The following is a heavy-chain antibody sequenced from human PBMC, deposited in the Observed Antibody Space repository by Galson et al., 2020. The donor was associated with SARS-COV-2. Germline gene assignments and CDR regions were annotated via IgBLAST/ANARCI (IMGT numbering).Heavy chain of an antibody. D-gene: IGHD6-13*01. CDR1: GGSISSSSYY. V-gene: IGHV4-39*02. Sequence: SQTLSLTCTVSGGSISSSSYYWGWIRQPPGKGLEWIGSIYYSGSTYYNPSLKSRVTISVDTSKNQFSLKLSSVTAADTAVYYCARDPYSSSWYAFDGMDVWGQGTTVTVSS. CDR2: IYYSGST. J-gene: IGHJ6*02. CDR3: ARDPYSSSWYAFDGMDV.